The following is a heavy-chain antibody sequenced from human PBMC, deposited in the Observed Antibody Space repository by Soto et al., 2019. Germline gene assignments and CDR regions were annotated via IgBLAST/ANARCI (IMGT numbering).Heavy chain of an antibody. D-gene: IGHD1-26*01. V-gene: IGHV4-59*01. CDR2: IYYSGST. Sequence: QVQLQESGPGLVKPSETLSLTCTVSGGSISSYYWSWIRQPPGKGLEWIGYIYYSGSTNYNPSLKSRVTISVDTSKNQFSLKLSSVTAADTAGYSWARRYGSCFDYWGQGTLVTVSS. CDR3: ARRYGSCFDY. CDR1: GGSISSYY. J-gene: IGHJ4*02.